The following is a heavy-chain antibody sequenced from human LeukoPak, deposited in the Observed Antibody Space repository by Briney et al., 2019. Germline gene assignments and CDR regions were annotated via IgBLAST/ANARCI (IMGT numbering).Heavy chain of an antibody. D-gene: IGHD1-26*01. V-gene: IGHV1-2*06. J-gene: IGHJ4*02. CDR3: ARERKWEHDY. CDR1: GYTFTSYD. Sequence: GASVKVSCKASGYTFTSYDINWVRQATGQGLEWMGRINPNSGGTNYAQKFQGRVTMTRDTSISTAYMELSRLRSDDTAVYYCARERKWEHDYWGQGTLVTVSS. CDR2: INPNSGGT.